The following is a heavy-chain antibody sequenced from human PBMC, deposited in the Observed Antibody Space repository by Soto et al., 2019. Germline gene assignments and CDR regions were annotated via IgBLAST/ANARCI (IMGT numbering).Heavy chain of an antibody. CDR1: GGSISSSTYY. D-gene: IGHD5-12*01. V-gene: IGHV4-39*01. CDR2: IYYSGNT. CDR3: ARQKGLGGYGST. Sequence: SETLSLTCTVSGGSISSSTYYRGWIRQPPGKGLEWIGSIYYSGNTYYNPSLESRVTISVDTSKNQFSLKLRSVTAADTAVYYCARQKGLGGYGSTWGQGTLVTVSS. J-gene: IGHJ4*02.